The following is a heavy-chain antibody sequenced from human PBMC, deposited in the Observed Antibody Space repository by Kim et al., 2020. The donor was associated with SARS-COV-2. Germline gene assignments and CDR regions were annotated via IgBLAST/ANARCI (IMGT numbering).Heavy chain of an antibody. V-gene: IGHV3-30-3*01. J-gene: IGHJ4*02. CDR2: ISYDGSNK. Sequence: GGSLRLSCAASGFTFSSYAMHWVRQAPGKGLEWVAVISYDGSNKYYADSVKGRFTISRDNSKNTLYLQMNSLRAEDTAVYYCARDGGSSGMLGFDYWGQGTLVTVSS. D-gene: IGHD3-22*01. CDR1: GFTFSSYA. CDR3: ARDGGSSGMLGFDY.